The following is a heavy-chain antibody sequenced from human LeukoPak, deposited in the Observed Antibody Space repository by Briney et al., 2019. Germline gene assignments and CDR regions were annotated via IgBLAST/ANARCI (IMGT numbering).Heavy chain of an antibody. Sequence: SETLSLTCTVPGGSISSGGYYWSWIRQHPGQGLEWIGYIYYSGSTYYNPSLKSRVTISVDTSTNQFSLKLSSVTAADTAVYYCAREARDYSNYGYYYGMDVWGQGTTVTVSS. CDR3: AREARDYSNYGYYYGMDV. V-gene: IGHV4-31*03. D-gene: IGHD4-11*01. J-gene: IGHJ6*02. CDR1: GGSISSGGYY. CDR2: IYYSGST.